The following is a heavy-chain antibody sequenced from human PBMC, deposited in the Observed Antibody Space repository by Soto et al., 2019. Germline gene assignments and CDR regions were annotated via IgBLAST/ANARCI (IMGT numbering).Heavy chain of an antibody. V-gene: IGHV1-8*01. CDR2: MNPNSGNT. CDR3: ARGLYYNAKQDYDFWSCYLKNYYYYYRYV. J-gene: IGHJ6*03. Sequence: ASVKVSCKASGYTFTSYDINWVRQATGQGLEWMGWMNPNSGNTGYAQKFQGRVTMTRNTSISTAYMELSSLRSEDTAVYYCARGLYYNAKQDYDFWSCYLKNYYYYYRYVWGKGTTVTVSS. D-gene: IGHD3-3*01. CDR1: GYTFTSYD.